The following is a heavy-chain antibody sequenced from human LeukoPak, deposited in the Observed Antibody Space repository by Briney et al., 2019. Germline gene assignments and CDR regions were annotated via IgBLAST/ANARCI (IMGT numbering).Heavy chain of an antibody. CDR3: ARDAVRGWGYYGMDV. CDR1: GGSISSGGYY. Sequence: PSQTLSLTCTVSGGSISSGGYYWSWIRQHPGKGLEWIGYIYYSGSTYYNPSLKSRVTISVDTSKNQFSLKLSSVTAADTAVYYCARDAVRGWGYYGMDVWGQGTTVTVSS. V-gene: IGHV4-31*03. D-gene: IGHD3-10*02. J-gene: IGHJ6*02. CDR2: IYYSGST.